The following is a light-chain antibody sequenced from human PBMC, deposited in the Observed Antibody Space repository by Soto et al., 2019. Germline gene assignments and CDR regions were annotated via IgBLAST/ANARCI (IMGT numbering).Light chain of an antibody. CDR1: QSISSW. Sequence: DIQMTQSPSTLSASVGDRVTITCRASQSISSWLAWYQQKPGKAPKLLIYKASSLESGVPSRFSGSGSGTEFTLTVSSLQPDDFSTYYCLLYNKLVGVTVGGGAKVEIK. CDR3: LLYNKLVGVT. J-gene: IGKJ4*01. V-gene: IGKV1-5*03. CDR2: KAS.